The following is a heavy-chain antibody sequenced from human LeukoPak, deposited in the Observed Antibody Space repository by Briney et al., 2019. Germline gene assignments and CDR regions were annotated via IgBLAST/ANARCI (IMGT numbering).Heavy chain of an antibody. V-gene: IGHV4-61*02. Sequence: PSETLSLTCAVSGGSISSGSYYWSWIRQPAGKGLEWIGRIYTSGSTNYNPSLKSRVTISVDTSKNQFSLKLSSVTAADTAVYYCAREACGGGSCYSDYWGQGTLVTVSS. CDR3: AREACGGGSCYSDY. D-gene: IGHD2-15*01. CDR2: IYTSGST. CDR1: GGSISSGSYY. J-gene: IGHJ4*02.